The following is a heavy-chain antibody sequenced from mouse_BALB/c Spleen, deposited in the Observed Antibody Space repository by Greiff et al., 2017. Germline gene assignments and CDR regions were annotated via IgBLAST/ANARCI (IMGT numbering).Heavy chain of an antibody. CDR3: AREGSYDYDDVPFAY. J-gene: IGHJ3*01. Sequence: VQLQQSGPELVKPGASVKMSCKASGYTFTSYVMHWVKQKPGQGLEWIGYINPYNDGTKYNEKFKGKATLTSDKSSSTAYMELSSLTSEDSAVYYCAREGSYDYDDVPFAYWGQGTLVTVSA. CDR1: GYTFTSYV. D-gene: IGHD2-4*01. CDR2: INPYNDGT. V-gene: IGHV1-14*01.